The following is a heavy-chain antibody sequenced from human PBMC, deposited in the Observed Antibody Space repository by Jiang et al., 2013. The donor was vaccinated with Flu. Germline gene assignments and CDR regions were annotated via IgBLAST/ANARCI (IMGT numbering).Heavy chain of an antibody. J-gene: IGHJ6*01. V-gene: IGHV5-51*03. CDR2: IFLGDSDT. D-gene: IGHD6-13*01. CDR3: ARRGIAAAGTYGMDV. CDR1: GYSFSNYW. Sequence: GAEVKKPGESLKISCKVSGYSFSNYWIAWVRQMPGKGLEWMGIIFLGDSDTRYSPSFEGQVTISADKSINTAYLQWSSLKASDTAMYYCARRGIAAAGTYGMDVWGPRGPRSPSPQ.